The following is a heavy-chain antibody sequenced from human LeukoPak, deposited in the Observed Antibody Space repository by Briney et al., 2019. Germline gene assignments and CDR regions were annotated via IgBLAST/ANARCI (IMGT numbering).Heavy chain of an antibody. D-gene: IGHD6-13*01. CDR1: GYTFTGYY. CDR2: IKPNSGGT. V-gene: IGHV1-2*02. J-gene: IGHJ4*02. CDR3: ARSLRVYSSSWYNIGY. Sequence: ASVKVSCKASGYTFTGYYIHWVRQAPGQGLEWMGWIKPNSGGTSYARKFQGRVTMTRDTSVSTAYMELSGLRSDDTAVYYCARSLRVYSSSWYNIGYWGQGTLVTVSS.